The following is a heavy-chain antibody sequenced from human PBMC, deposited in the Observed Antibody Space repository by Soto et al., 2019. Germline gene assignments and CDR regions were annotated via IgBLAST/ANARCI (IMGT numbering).Heavy chain of an antibody. J-gene: IGHJ5*02. CDR3: ARDSRPNDIPTDWFDP. CDR2: ISSGSRYI. CDR1: GFIFNSYT. V-gene: IGHV3-21*02. D-gene: IGHD1-1*01. Sequence: EVQLVESGGDLVKPGGSLRLSCAASGFIFNSYTMHWVRHAPGKGLEWVSSISSGSRYIPYADSVKGRFTISRDNAKNAVFLQMNSLRVEDTAVYYCARDSRPNDIPTDWFDPWGQGTLVTVSS.